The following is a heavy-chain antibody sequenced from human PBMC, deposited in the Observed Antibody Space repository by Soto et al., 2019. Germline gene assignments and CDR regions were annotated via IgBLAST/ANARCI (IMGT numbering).Heavy chain of an antibody. D-gene: IGHD1-26*01. CDR3: AGAFPPMGGIDDY. CDR2: IKQDGSEK. J-gene: IGHJ4*02. Sequence: EVQLVESGGGLVQPGGSLRLSCAASGFTFSSYWMSWVRQAPGKGLEWVANIKQDGSEKYYVDSVKGRFTISRDNAKNSLYLQINSVRAEDTAVYYCAGAFPPMGGIDDYWGQGTLVTVSS. V-gene: IGHV3-7*03. CDR1: GFTFSSYW.